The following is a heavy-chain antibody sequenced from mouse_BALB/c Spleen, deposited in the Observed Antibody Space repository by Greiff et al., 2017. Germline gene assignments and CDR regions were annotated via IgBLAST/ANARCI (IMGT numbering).Heavy chain of an antibody. CDR2: IDPANGNT. J-gene: IGHJ2*01. D-gene: IGHD1-1*01. CDR1: GFNIKDTY. V-gene: IGHV14-3*02. CDR3: ARQDYGFDY. Sequence: EVKLVESGAELVKPGASVKLSCTASGFNIKDTYMHWVKQRPEQGLEWIGRIDPANGNTKYDPKFQGKATITADTSSNTAYLQLSSLTSEDTAVYYCARQDYGFDYWGQGTTLTVSS.